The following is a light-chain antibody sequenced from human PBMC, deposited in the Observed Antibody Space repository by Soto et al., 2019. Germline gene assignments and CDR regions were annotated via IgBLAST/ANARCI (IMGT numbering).Light chain of an antibody. CDR1: SSEVGGYNY. Sequence: QSALTQPASVSGSPGQSITISCTGTSSEVGGYNYVSWYQQHPGKAPKFMIYDVSNRPSGVSNRFSGSKSGNTASLTISGLQAEDEADYYCSSYTTSNTRQIVFGTGTQVTVL. CDR2: DVS. J-gene: IGLJ1*01. CDR3: SSYTTSNTRQIV. V-gene: IGLV2-14*01.